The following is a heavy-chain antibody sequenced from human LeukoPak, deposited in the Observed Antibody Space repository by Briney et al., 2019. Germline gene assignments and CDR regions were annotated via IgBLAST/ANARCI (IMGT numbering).Heavy chain of an antibody. CDR1: GGSISSGSYY. V-gene: IGHV4-61*02. Sequence: PSETLSLTCTVSGGSISSGSYYWSWIRHSAGKGLEWIGRMYTNGVTDYNPSLKSRVTMSVDTSKNQFSLKLTFVTAADTAVYYCARDGDLQPHNWFDAWGQGTLVTVSS. CDR3: ARDGDLQPHNWFDA. CDR2: MYTNGVT. J-gene: IGHJ5*02. D-gene: IGHD4-11*01.